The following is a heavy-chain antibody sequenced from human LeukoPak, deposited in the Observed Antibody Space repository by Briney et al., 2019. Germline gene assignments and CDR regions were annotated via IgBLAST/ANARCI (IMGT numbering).Heavy chain of an antibody. V-gene: IGHV3-23*01. CDR3: AKDLYYYDSSGYFYFFDY. Sequence: PGGSLRLSCAASGFSFSSHAMSWVRQAPGKRLEWVSAISGSGGSTYYADSVKGRFTISRDNSKNTLYLEMNSLRAEDTALYYCAKDLYYYDSSGYFYFFDYWGQGTLVTVSS. CDR1: GFSFSSHA. CDR2: ISGSGGST. J-gene: IGHJ4*02. D-gene: IGHD3-22*01.